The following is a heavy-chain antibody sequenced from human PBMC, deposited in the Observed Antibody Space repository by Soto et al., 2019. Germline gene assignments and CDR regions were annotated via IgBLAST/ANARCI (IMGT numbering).Heavy chain of an antibody. J-gene: IGHJ6*02. Sequence: GASVKVSCKASGYTFTSYAMHWVRQAPGQGLEWMGWINPNSGGTNYVQKFQGWVTMTRDTSISTAYMELSRLRSDDTAMYYCARGPPSFTVFGEMLYGMDVWGQGTTVTVSS. CDR3: ARGPPSFTVFGEMLYGMDV. CDR1: GYTFTSYA. V-gene: IGHV1-2*04. CDR2: INPNSGGT. D-gene: IGHD3-3*01.